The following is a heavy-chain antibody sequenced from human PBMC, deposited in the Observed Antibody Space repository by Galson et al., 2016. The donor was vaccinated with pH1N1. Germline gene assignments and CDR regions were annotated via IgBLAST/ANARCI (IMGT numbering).Heavy chain of an antibody. CDR3: ARGGTVTNPLAT. CDR1: GGSMFAYY. J-gene: IGHJ5*02. V-gene: IGHV4-59*01. D-gene: IGHD4-17*01. CDR2: IYSTGGT. Sequence: SLTCSVSGGSMFAYYWNWIRQPPGKGLEWIGYIYSTGGTNYNPSLKSRVAISVNTSNNQFSLNLISVTAADTAGYYCARGGTVTNPLATWGQGTLVTVSS.